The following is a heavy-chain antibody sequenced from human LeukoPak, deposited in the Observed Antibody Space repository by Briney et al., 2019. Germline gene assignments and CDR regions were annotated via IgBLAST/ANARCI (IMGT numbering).Heavy chain of an antibody. J-gene: IGHJ4*02. CDR3: ARQRTGLDS. CDR2: VYPGDSDT. CDR1: GYNFSNYW. Sequence: ESLKISCKGSGYNFSNYWIGWVGQMPRKGLEWMGVVYPGDSDTRYSPSFQGHVTFSADKSISTAYLQWSSLKASDTVMYYCARQRTGLDSWGPGTLVTVSS. V-gene: IGHV5-51*01. D-gene: IGHD3/OR15-3a*01.